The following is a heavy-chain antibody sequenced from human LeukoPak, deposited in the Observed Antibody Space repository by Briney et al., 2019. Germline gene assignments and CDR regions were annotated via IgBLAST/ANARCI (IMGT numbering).Heavy chain of an antibody. V-gene: IGHV4-39*01. D-gene: IGHD3-16*02. CDR1: GGSISSSSYY. Sequence: SETLSLTCTVSGGSISSSSYYWGWIRQPPGKGLEWIGSIYYSGSTYYNPSLKSRVTISVDTSKNQFSLKLSSVTAADTAVYYCASPRMITFGGVIGPFDYWGQGTLVTVSS. CDR2: IYYSGST. J-gene: IGHJ4*02. CDR3: ASPRMITFGGVIGPFDY.